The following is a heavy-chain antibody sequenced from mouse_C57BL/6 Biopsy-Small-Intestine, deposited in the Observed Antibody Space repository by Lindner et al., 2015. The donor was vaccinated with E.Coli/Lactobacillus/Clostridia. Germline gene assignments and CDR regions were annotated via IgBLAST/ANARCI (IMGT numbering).Heavy chain of an antibody. D-gene: IGHD2-14*01. CDR1: GYTFTNYI. Sequence: VRPGASVKMSCKASGYTFTNYILHWVKQKPGQGLEWIGYINPYNDGTKYNEKFKGKATLTSDKSSSTAYMELSSLTSEDSAVYYCARNRYPYAMDYWGQGTSVTVSS. CDR3: ARNRYPYAMDY. CDR2: INPYNDGT. J-gene: IGHJ4*01. V-gene: IGHV1-14*01.